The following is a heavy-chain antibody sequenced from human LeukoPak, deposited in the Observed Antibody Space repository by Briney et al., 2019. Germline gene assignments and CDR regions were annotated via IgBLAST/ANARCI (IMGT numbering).Heavy chain of an antibody. J-gene: IGHJ3*02. CDR2: INHSGST. D-gene: IGHD2-2*01. CDR3: ARRGYCSSPSCTGAFDI. V-gene: IGHV4-34*01. Sequence: SETLSLTCAVYGGSFSGYYWSWIRQPPGKGLEWIGEINHSGSTNYNPSLKSRVTISVDTSKNQFSLKLSSVTAADTAVYYCARRGYCSSPSCTGAFDIWGQGTMVTVSS. CDR1: GGSFSGYY.